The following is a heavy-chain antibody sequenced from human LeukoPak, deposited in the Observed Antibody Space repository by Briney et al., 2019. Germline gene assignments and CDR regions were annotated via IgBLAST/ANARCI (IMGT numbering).Heavy chain of an antibody. CDR2: IIPIFGTA. V-gene: IGHV1-69*05. CDR3: ARGTVGATYFDY. J-gene: IGHJ4*02. D-gene: IGHD1-26*01. Sequence: SVKVSCKASGGTFSSYAISWVRQAPGQGLEWMGGIIPIFGTANYAQKFQGKVTITTDESTSTAYMELSSLRSEDTAVYYCARGTVGATYFDYWGQGTLVTVSS. CDR1: GGTFSSYA.